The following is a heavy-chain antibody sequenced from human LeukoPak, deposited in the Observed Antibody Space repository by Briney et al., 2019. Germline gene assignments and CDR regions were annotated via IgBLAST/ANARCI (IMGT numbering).Heavy chain of an antibody. CDR3: ARARCSSTSCYVGEDWFDP. V-gene: IGHV1-18*01. CDR1: GYTFTSYG. D-gene: IGHD2-2*01. CDR2: ISAYNGNT. J-gene: IGHJ5*02. Sequence: ASVKVSCKASGYTFTSYGISWVRQAPGQGLEWMGWISAYNGNTNYAQKLQGRVTMTTDTSTSTAYMELRSLRSDDTAVYYCARARCSSTSCYVGEDWFDPWGQGTLVTVSS.